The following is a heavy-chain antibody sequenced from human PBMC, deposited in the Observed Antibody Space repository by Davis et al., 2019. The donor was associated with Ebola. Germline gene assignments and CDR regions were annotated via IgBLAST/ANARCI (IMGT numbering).Heavy chain of an antibody. CDR3: ARAPGIAVAGNNWFDP. Sequence: MPSETLSLTCTVSGGSISSSSYYWSWIRQPPGKGLEWIGYIYYSGSTNYNPSLKSRVTISVDTSKNQFSLKLSSVTAADTAVYYCARAPGIAVAGNNWFDPWGQGTLVTVSS. CDR2: IYYSGST. CDR1: GGSISSSSYY. V-gene: IGHV4-61*01. D-gene: IGHD6-19*01. J-gene: IGHJ5*02.